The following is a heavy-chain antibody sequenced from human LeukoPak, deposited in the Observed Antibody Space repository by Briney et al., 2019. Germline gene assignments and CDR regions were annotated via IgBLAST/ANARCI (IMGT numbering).Heavy chain of an antibody. J-gene: IGHJ1*01. CDR3: ARDVLGYCSGGSCYPIYFQH. V-gene: IGHV1-69*04. Sequence: SVKVSCKASGYTFTSYGISWVRQAPGQGLEWMGRIIPILGIANYAQKFQGRVTITADKSTSTAYMELSSLRSEDTAVYYCARDVLGYCSGGSCYPIYFQHWGQGTLVTVSS. D-gene: IGHD2-15*01. CDR1: GYTFTSYG. CDR2: IIPILGIA.